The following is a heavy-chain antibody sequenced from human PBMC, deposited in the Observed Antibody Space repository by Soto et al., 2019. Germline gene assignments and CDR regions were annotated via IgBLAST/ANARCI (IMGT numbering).Heavy chain of an antibody. CDR3: ARFGTNITIFGVAYYFDY. J-gene: IGHJ4*02. CDR1: GGTFSSYA. D-gene: IGHD3-3*01. V-gene: IGHV1-69*13. Sequence: SVKVSCKASGGTFSSYAISWVRQAPGQGLEWMGGIIPIFGTANYAQKFQGRVTITADESTSTAYMELSSLRSEDTAVYYCARFGTNITIFGVAYYFDYWGQGTLVTVSS. CDR2: IIPIFGTA.